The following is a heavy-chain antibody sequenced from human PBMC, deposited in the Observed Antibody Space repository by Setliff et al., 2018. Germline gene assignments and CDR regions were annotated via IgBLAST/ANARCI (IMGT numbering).Heavy chain of an antibody. CDR1: GGSISSDY. Sequence: PSETLSLTCTVSGGSISSDYWSWIRQSPGKGLEWIGYIYYSGTTNYNPSLKSRVIISVDTSKTQFSLRLSSVTAADTAVYFCARGCSSGSCYPRDVFAIWGQGTMVTVSS. D-gene: IGHD2-15*01. CDR2: IYYSGTT. CDR3: ARGCSSGSCYPRDVFAI. J-gene: IGHJ3*02. V-gene: IGHV4-59*01.